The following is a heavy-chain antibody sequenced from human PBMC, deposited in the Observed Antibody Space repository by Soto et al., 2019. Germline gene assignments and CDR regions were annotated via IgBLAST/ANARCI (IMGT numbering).Heavy chain of an antibody. CDR1: GFTFSNYG. V-gene: IGHV3-33*01. J-gene: IGHJ4*02. D-gene: IGHD2-21*01. CDR2: IWYDGSDK. CDR3: AYSPLGYYFDY. Sequence: SLRLSCAASGFTFSNYGMHWVRQAPGKGLEWVAIIWYDGSDKYYADSVKGRFTISRDNSKNTLYLQMNSLRAEDTAVYYCAYSPLGYYFDYWGQGTLVTV.